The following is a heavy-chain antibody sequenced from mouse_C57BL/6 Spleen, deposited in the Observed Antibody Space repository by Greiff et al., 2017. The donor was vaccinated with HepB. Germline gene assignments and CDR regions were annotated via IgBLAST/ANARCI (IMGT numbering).Heavy chain of an antibody. Sequence: EVKVVESGGGLVKPGGSLKLSCAASGFTFSDYGMHWVRQAPEKGLEWVAYISSGSSTIYYADTVKGRFTISRDNAKNTLFLQMTSLRSEDTAMYYCARMDDGYPWFAYWGQGTLVTVSA. D-gene: IGHD2-3*01. CDR2: ISSGSSTI. V-gene: IGHV5-17*01. CDR1: GFTFSDYG. CDR3: ARMDDGYPWFAY. J-gene: IGHJ3*01.